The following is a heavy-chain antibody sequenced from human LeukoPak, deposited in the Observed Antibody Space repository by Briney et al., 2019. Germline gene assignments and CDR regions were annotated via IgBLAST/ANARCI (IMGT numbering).Heavy chain of an antibody. D-gene: IGHD1-26*01. V-gene: IGHV3-7*01. CDR2: IDKHGSGK. Sequence: VQPGGSLRLSCVASGFTFSTSWVTWVRQAPGKGLEWVANIDKHGSGKYYVDSVKGRFAISRDYASNSVFLQMDSLRAEDTSVYYCARDAGWGYYDLWGQGTPVTVSS. CDR1: GFTFSTSW. CDR3: ARDAGWGYYDL. J-gene: IGHJ4*02.